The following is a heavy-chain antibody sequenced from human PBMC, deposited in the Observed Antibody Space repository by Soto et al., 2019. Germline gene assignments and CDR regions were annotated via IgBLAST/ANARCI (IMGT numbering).Heavy chain of an antibody. CDR3: ARDRDYCKADY. CDR1: GFPFSGYW. V-gene: IGHV3-7*01. D-gene: IGHD3-10*01. CDR2: IMKDGGVK. Sequence: EVQLVESGGDLVQPGGSLRLSCAASGFPFSGYWMGWVRQAPGKGLEWVATIMKDGGVKKYVDSVKGRFTISRDNVKNSVSLQMNSLRAEDTAVYYCARDRDYCKADYWGQGTLVTVSS. J-gene: IGHJ4*01.